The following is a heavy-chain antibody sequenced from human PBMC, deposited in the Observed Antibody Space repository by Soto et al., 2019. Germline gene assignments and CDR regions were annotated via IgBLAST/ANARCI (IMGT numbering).Heavy chain of an antibody. J-gene: IGHJ3*02. V-gene: IGHV3-30-3*01. CDR1: GFTFSSYA. D-gene: IGHD3-22*01. Sequence: GGSLRLSCAASGFTFSSYAMHWVRQAPGKGLEWVAVISYDGSNKYYADSVKGRFTISRDNSKNTLYLQMNSLRAEDTAVYYCARGSIWGITMIVVVTTAFDIWGQGTMVTVSS. CDR2: ISYDGSNK. CDR3: ARGSIWGITMIVVVTTAFDI.